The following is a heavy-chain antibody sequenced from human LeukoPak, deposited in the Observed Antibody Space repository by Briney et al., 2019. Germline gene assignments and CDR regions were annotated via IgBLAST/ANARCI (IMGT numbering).Heavy chain of an antibody. CDR2: IFGSGGSP. CDR3: GKTTVGYSSGQKPAWPVDY. CDR1: GFTFGSHA. V-gene: IGHV3-23*01. J-gene: IGHJ4*02. D-gene: IGHD5-18*01. Sequence: GGSLRLSCEASGFTFGSHAMYWGRQAPGKGLEWVAGIFGSGGSPHYADPVKGRFTISRDNSRNTVYLQINSLRAEDTAVYYCGKTTVGYSSGQKPAWPVDYWGQGTLVTVSS.